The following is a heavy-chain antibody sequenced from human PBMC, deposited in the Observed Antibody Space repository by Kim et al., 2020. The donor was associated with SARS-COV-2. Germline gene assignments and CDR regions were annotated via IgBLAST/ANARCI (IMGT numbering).Heavy chain of an antibody. Sequence: AGSGKGRLTISRDNAKNSLSLQVNSLRAEDTAVYYCATEGAVAAQGYFDYWGQGTLVAVSS. D-gene: IGHD6-19*01. J-gene: IGHJ4*02. CDR3: ATEGAVAAQGYFDY. V-gene: IGHV3-21*01.